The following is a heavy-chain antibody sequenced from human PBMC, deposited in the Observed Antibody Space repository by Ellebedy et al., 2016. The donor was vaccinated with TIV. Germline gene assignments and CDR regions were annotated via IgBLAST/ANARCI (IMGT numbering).Heavy chain of an antibody. CDR3: AKARDSSGYSSLDF. CDR1: GFTFSDYG. J-gene: IGHJ4*02. CDR2: ISYHGIDK. D-gene: IGHD3-22*01. V-gene: IGHV3-30*18. Sequence: PGGSLRLSCAASGFTFSDYGMHWVRQAPGKGLEWVAVISYHGIDKDYVNSVKGRFTISRDNSKNTLYLQMNSLRAEDTAVYNCAKARDSSGYSSLDFWGQGTLVTVSS.